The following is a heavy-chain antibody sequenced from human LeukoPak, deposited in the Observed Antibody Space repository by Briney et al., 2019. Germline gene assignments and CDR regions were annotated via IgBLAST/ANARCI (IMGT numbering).Heavy chain of an antibody. Sequence: PSETLSLTCTVSGGSISSYYWSWIRQPPGKGLEWIGYIYYSGSTNYNASLTNRVTISVDTSKNQFSLKLSSVTAAETAVYYCAREVGYCSGGSCYSYFDYWGQGTLVTVSS. D-gene: IGHD2-15*01. CDR3: AREVGYCSGGSCYSYFDY. CDR1: GGSISSYY. J-gene: IGHJ4*02. V-gene: IGHV4-59*01. CDR2: IYYSGST.